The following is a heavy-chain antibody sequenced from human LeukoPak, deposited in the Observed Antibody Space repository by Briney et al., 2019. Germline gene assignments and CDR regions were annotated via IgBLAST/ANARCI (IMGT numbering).Heavy chain of an antibody. Sequence: GGSLRLSCAASGFTFIRYSMNWVRQAPGKGLEWVSYIAYTGTIHYADSVKGRFTISRDDAKNSLYLHMNSLRAEDTAVYYCTRDPRALDYWGQGTLVTVSS. V-gene: IGHV3-48*01. J-gene: IGHJ4*02. CDR3: TRDPRALDY. CDR2: IAYTGTI. CDR1: GFTFIRYS.